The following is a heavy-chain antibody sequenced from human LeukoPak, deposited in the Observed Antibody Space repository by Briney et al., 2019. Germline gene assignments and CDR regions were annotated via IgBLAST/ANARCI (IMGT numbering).Heavy chain of an antibody. Sequence: GASVKVSCKASGYTFTSYGISWVRQAPGQGLEWMGWISAYNGNTNYAQKLQGRVTMTTDTSTSTAYMELRSLRSDDTAVYYCARDQRGNSRAGTSPYYYYMDVWGKGTTVTISS. CDR2: ISAYNGNT. CDR3: ARDQRGNSRAGTSPYYYYMDV. D-gene: IGHD6-19*01. J-gene: IGHJ6*03. CDR1: GYTFTSYG. V-gene: IGHV1-18*01.